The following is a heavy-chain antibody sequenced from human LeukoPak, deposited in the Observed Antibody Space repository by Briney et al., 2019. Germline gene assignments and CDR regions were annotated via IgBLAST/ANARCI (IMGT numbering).Heavy chain of an antibody. V-gene: IGHV3-30*02. J-gene: IGHJ4*02. CDR1: GFTFSSYG. CDR3: AKVQGYCSSTSCQYFDY. D-gene: IGHD2-2*01. CDR2: IRYDGSNK. Sequence: GGSLRLSCAASGFTFSSYGMHWVRQAPGKGLEWVAFIRYDGSNKYYAGSVKGRFTISRDNSKNTLYLQMNSLRAEDTAVYYCAKVQGYCSSTSCQYFDYWGQGTLVTVSS.